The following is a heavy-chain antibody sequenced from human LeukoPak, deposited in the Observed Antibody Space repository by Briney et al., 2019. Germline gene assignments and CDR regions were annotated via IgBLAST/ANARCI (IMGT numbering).Heavy chain of an antibody. V-gene: IGHV3-30*18. Sequence: GRSLRLSCAASGFTFSSYAMHWVRQTPGKGLEWLAILSYDGSSQYYADSVKGRFTISRDNSKNTLYLQMNSLRAEDTAVYYCAKAQRYSSSSSRYYYYYGMDVWGQGTTVTVSS. D-gene: IGHD6-6*01. CDR3: AKAQRYSSSSSRYYYYYGMDV. CDR2: LSYDGSSQ. J-gene: IGHJ6*02. CDR1: GFTFSSYA.